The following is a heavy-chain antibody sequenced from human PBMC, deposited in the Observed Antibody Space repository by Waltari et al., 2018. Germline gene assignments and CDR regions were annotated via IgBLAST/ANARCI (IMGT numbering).Heavy chain of an antibody. V-gene: IGHV3-74*02. CDR3: AAYSGSWY. Sequence: EVQLVESGGGLVQPGGSLRLSCAASVFIFSNYWMHWLRQAPGKGPGWVSQIKTDGSTTRYTDSVEGRFTISRDNARNMLYLQMNSLRAEDTALYYCAAYSGSWYWGQGTLVTVSS. D-gene: IGHD6-13*01. J-gene: IGHJ4*02. CDR1: VFIFSNYW. CDR2: IKTDGSTT.